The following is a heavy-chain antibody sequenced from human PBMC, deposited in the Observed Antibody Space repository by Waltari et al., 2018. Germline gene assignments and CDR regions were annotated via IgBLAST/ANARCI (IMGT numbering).Heavy chain of an antibody. V-gene: IGHV1-69*06. Sequence: QVQLQESGPGLVKPSETLSLTCAVSGYSISSGYYWGWIRQPPGTGLEWMGRIIPIFGTANYAQKFQGRVTITADKSTSTAYMELSSLRSEDTAVYYCARDSLGLRFLGPYYFDYWGQGTLVTVSS. CDR3: ARDSLGLRFLGPYYFDY. CDR1: GYSISSGY. D-gene: IGHD3-3*01. CDR2: IIPIFGTA. J-gene: IGHJ4*02.